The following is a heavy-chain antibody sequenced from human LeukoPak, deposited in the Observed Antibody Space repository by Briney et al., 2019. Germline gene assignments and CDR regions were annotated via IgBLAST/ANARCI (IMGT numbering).Heavy chain of an antibody. CDR1: GFTFEDYG. CDR3: TKTVGTSKYYFDY. J-gene: IGHJ4*02. V-gene: IGHV3-9*01. Sequence: GRSLRLSCAASGFTFEDYGMHWVRLAPGKGLEWVSGINWNSGSIGYADSVKGRFTISRDNAKNSLYLQLNSLRAEDTALYYCTKTVGTSKYYFDYWGQGTLVTVSS. D-gene: IGHD4-23*01. CDR2: INWNSGSI.